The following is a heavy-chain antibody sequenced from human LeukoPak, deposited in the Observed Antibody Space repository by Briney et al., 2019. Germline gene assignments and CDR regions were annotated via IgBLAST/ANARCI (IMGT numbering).Heavy chain of an antibody. CDR1: GGSISSSFYY. J-gene: IGHJ4*02. D-gene: IGHD2-15*01. V-gene: IGHV4-39*07. Sequence: LETLSLTCTVSGGSISSSFYYWGGIRQPPGKGLEWIGSMYYSGSTYYSTSLKSRVTISVDTSKNQFSLKLSSVTAADTAVYYCARPNIRYCSGGACSNDGSDYWGQGTLVTVSS. CDR2: MYYSGST. CDR3: ARPNIRYCSGGACSNDGSDY.